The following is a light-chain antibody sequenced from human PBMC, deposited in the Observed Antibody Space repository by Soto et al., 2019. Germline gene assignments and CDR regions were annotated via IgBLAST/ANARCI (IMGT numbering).Light chain of an antibody. CDR1: QSVGSGF. Sequence: EIVLTQSPGTLSLSPGGRVTLSCRASQSVGSGFLAWYQHKPGQAPRLLIYGASSRATGIADRFSGSGSGTDFTLTISRLEPEDFAVYYCQQYGRSPWTFGQGTKVEIK. V-gene: IGKV3-20*01. CDR3: QQYGRSPWT. CDR2: GAS. J-gene: IGKJ1*01.